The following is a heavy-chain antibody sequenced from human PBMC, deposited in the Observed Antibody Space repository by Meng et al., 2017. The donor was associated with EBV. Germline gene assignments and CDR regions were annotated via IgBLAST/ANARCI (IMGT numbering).Heavy chain of an antibody. D-gene: IGHD3-10*01. CDR1: GGPFRYYA. CDR3: ASESGRGYTPDY. Sequence: VQLGQSGAEGKKPGSSGKVSCKTSGGPFRYYAISWVRQAPGQGLEWLGGFLPRLGAPNYAQKFHGRVKITADESTSTHYMDLSSLRSEDTAIYYCASESGRGYTPDYWGQGTLVTVSS. CDR2: FLPRLGAP. J-gene: IGHJ4*02. V-gene: IGHV1-69*01.